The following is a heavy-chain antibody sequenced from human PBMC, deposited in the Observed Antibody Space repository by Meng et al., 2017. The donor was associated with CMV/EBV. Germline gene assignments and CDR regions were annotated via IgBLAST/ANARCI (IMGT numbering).Heavy chain of an antibody. V-gene: IGHV3-21*01. D-gene: IGHD5-18*01. CDR2: ISSSSSYI. Sequence: GESLKISCAASGLTFSSYSMNWVRQAPGKGLEWVSSISSSSSYIYYADSVKGRFTISRDNAKNSLYLQMNSLRAEDTAVYYCAREEYSHGLEYYYYGMDVWGQGTTVTVSS. J-gene: IGHJ6*02. CDR1: GLTFSSYS. CDR3: AREEYSHGLEYYYYGMDV.